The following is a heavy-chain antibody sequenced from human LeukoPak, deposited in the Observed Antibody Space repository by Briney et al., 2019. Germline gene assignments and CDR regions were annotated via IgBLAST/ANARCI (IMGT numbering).Heavy chain of an antibody. CDR3: ARDLNWYSGDHFDY. Sequence: SETLSLTCTVSGGSISSYLWSCIWPPAGKGLEWIGRIYTSGSPHYTPSLKSRVTMSVDTSKPQFSLNLSSVTAAHTAVYYCARDLNWYSGDHFDYWGQGTLVTVSS. D-gene: IGHD1-26*01. CDR2: IYTSGSP. V-gene: IGHV4-4*07. J-gene: IGHJ4*02. CDR1: GGSISSYL.